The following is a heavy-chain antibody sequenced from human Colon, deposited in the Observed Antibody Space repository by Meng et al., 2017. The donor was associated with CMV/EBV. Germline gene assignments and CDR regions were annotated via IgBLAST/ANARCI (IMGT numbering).Heavy chain of an antibody. Sequence: GGSLRLSCVASGFSFDSYSMNWVRQAPGKGLEWVSVIYSGGSSTYYADSVKGRFTISRDNSKNTLYLQMNSLRAEDTAVYYCAKWDSSGYYLASTFDYWGQGTLVTVSS. J-gene: IGHJ4*02. V-gene: IGHV3-23*03. D-gene: IGHD3-22*01. CDR2: IYSGGSST. CDR1: GFSFDSYS. CDR3: AKWDSSGYYLASTFDY.